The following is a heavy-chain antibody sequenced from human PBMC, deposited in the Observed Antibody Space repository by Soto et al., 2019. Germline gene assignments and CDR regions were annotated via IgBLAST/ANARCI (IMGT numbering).Heavy chain of an antibody. Sequence: GGSLRLSCAAPGFTFSDYAMSWVRQAPGKGLEWVSVIGGDGYNPYYADSVKGRFTVSRDNSKNTLYLQMGSLRAEDAAVYYCAKDFASRNGIYDPFDIWGQGTMVTVSS. J-gene: IGHJ3*02. CDR2: IGGDGYNP. CDR1: GFTFSDYA. D-gene: IGHD2-21*01. V-gene: IGHV3-23*01. CDR3: AKDFASRNGIYDPFDI.